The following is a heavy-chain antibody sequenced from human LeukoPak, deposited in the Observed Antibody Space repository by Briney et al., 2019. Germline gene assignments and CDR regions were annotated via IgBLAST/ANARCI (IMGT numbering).Heavy chain of an antibody. CDR2: IYYSGNT. Sequence: SETLSLTCADSGGSISGSSYFWGWIRQPPGKGLEWIGSIYYSGNTYYNPSLKSRVTISVDTSKNQFSLKLSSVTAADTAVYYCARLKEGIDYWGQGTLVTVSS. CDR1: GGSISGSSYF. J-gene: IGHJ4*02. D-gene: IGHD3-10*01. CDR3: ARLKEGIDY. V-gene: IGHV4-39*01.